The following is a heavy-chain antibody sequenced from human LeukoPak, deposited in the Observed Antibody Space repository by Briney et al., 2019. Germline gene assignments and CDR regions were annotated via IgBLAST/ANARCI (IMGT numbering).Heavy chain of an antibody. D-gene: IGHD4-11*01. CDR3: AKDAQSGFDYSNSLEH. CDR2: IWSDATNK. J-gene: IGHJ4*02. Sequence: GTSLRLACAASGFTFRHFGMHCVRQAPGKGLEWVAVIWSDATNKYYADSVKGRFTISRDNFKNTVSLQMNSLRAEDTAVYYCAKDAQSGFDYSNSLEHWGQGSLVTVSS. V-gene: IGHV3-33*06. CDR1: GFTFRHFG.